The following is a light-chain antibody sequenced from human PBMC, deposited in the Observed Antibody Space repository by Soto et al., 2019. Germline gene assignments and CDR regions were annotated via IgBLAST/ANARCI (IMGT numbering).Light chain of an antibody. J-gene: IGKJ2*01. CDR3: QRYGGSLPFT. Sequence: EIVLTQSPGTLSSSPGERATLSCRASQRVSSNYLAWYQQKPGQPPRLLIYGAFTRATGIPDRFSGSGSGTDFTLTISRLEPDDFAVYFCQRYGGSLPFTFGQGTKVDIK. CDR2: GAF. V-gene: IGKV3-20*01. CDR1: QRVSSNY.